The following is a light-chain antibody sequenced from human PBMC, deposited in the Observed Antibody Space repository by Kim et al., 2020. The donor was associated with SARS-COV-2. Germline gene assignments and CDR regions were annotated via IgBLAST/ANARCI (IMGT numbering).Light chain of an antibody. CDR3: QVWDSSLRV. CDR1: NMGSKY. V-gene: IGLV3-9*01. Sequence: VALGQRARITGGGDNMGSKYVHGDQQKAGQAPVLVIYRDVNRPSGIPGRFSGSSSGNTATLTISRAQGGDEADYYCQVWDSSLRVFGGGTQLTVL. CDR2: RDV. J-gene: IGLJ3*02.